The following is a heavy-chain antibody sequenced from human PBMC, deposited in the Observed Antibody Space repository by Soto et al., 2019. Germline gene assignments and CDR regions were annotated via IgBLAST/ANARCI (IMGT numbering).Heavy chain of an antibody. D-gene: IGHD3-22*01. Sequence: GESLTISGEGCGYSFAGYWITLVLQKPGKRLEWMGRIDPSDSQTYYSPSFRGHVTISVTKSITTVFLQWSSLRSSDTAMYYCARQIYDSDTGPNFKYYFDTWGQGTTVTVSS. V-gene: IGHV5-10-1*01. CDR2: IDPSDSQT. CDR1: GYSFAGYW. J-gene: IGHJ4*02. CDR3: ARQIYDSDTGPNFKYYFDT.